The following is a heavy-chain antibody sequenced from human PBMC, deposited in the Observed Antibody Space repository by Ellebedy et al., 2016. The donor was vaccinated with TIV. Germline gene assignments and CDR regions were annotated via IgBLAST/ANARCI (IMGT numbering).Heavy chain of an antibody. V-gene: IGHV4-34*01. D-gene: IGHD6-6*01. CDR2: TNHRGST. CDR1: GGSFSGYY. CDR3: AKAVVSPFIAALPDYGLDV. Sequence: MPGGSLRLSCAVYGGSFSGYYWSRIRQPPGKGLEWIGETNHRGSTNHNPSLKSRVTISVDTSKNQYSLKLSSVTAADTAVYYCAKAVVSPFIAALPDYGLDVWGQGTTVTVSS. J-gene: IGHJ6*02.